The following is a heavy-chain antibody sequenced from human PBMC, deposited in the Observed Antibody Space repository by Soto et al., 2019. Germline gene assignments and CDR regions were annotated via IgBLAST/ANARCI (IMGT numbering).Heavy chain of an antibody. J-gene: IGHJ5*02. CDR3: ARAVVTAIPGWFDP. CDR1: GGSISSGGYY. D-gene: IGHD2-21*02. Sequence: QVQLQESGPGLVKPSQTLSLTCTVSGGSISSGGYYWIWIRQHPGKGLEWIGYIYYSGSTYYNPSLKSRVTISVDTSKNQFSLKLSSVTAADTAVYYCARAVVTAIPGWFDPWGQGTLVTVSS. CDR2: IYYSGST. V-gene: IGHV4-31*03.